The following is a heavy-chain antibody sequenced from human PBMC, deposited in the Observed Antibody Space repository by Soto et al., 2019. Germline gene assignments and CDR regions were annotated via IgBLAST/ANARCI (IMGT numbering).Heavy chain of an antibody. Sequence: PGWSLRLSCAASGFTFRSFTMNWVRQAPGKGLEWVSTISSNSAYIYYTDALRGRFTISRDNAKNSLHLQMNSRRAEDTAVYYCTRDASRDSSARGWFDPWGPGTLVTVSS. CDR3: TRDASRDSSARGWFDP. CDR1: GFTFRSFT. V-gene: IGHV3-21*01. J-gene: IGHJ5*02. CDR2: ISSNSAYI. D-gene: IGHD6-13*01.